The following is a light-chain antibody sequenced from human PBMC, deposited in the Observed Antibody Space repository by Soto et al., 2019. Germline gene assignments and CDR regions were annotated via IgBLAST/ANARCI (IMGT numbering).Light chain of an antibody. CDR1: QSVSSN. V-gene: IGKV3-15*01. J-gene: IGKJ1*01. Sequence: ETVMTQSPATLSVSPGERATLSCRASQSVSSNLAWYQQKPGQAPRLLIYGASTRATGIPARFSGSGSGIEFTLTISSLQSEDSAVYYCQQYNNWPPWTFGQGTKVEIK. CDR3: QQYNNWPPWT. CDR2: GAS.